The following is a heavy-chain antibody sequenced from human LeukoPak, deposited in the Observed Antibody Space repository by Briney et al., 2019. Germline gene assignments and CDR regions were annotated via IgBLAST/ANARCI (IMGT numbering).Heavy chain of an antibody. CDR1: GDGVSSNSAA. Sequence: SQTLSLTCAISGDGVSSNSAAWNWIRQSPSRGLEWLGRTYYRSRWYNNYAVSVKSRVTINPDTSKNQFSLQLNSVTPEDTAVYYCARGYSDYYGSGSHIIYWGQGTLVTVSS. D-gene: IGHD3-10*01. CDR3: ARGYSDYYGSGSHIIY. V-gene: IGHV6-1*01. J-gene: IGHJ4*02. CDR2: TYYRSRWYN.